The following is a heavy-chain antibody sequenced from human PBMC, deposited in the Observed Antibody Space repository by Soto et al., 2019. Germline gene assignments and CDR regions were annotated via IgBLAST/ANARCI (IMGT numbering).Heavy chain of an antibody. Sequence: QVQLVQSGAEVKKPGASVKVSCKASGYTFTSYAMHWVRQAPGQRLEWMGWINAGNGNTKYSQKFQGRVTITRDTSASTAYMELSSLRSEDTAVYYCARDHTYYYDSSCYYYVGDFDYWGQGTLVTVSS. CDR1: GYTFTSYA. D-gene: IGHD3-22*01. V-gene: IGHV1-3*01. CDR2: INAGNGNT. CDR3: ARDHTYYYDSSCYYYVGDFDY. J-gene: IGHJ4*02.